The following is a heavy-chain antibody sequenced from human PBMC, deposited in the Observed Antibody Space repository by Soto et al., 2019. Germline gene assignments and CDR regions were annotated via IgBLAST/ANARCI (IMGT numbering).Heavy chain of an antibody. CDR1: GFTFSSYG. J-gene: IGHJ5*02. D-gene: IGHD3-3*01. V-gene: IGHV3-33*01. CDR3: ARGGAYYDFWSGHYRSPTGGWFDP. Sequence: GGSLRLSCAASGFTFSSYGMHWVRQAPGKGLEWVAVIWYDGSNKYYADSVKGRFTISRDNSKNTLYLQMNSLRAEDTAVYYCARGGAYYDFWSGHYRSPTGGWFDPWGQGTLVTVSS. CDR2: IWYDGSNK.